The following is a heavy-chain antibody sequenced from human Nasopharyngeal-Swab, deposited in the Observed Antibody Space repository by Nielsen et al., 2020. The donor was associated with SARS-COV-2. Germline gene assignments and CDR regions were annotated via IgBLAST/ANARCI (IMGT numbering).Heavy chain of an antibody. D-gene: IGHD6-13*01. J-gene: IGHJ4*02. V-gene: IGHV1-2*06. CDR1: GYFFTDYY. CDR3: VRDDGDVPGITGSGPPGGF. CDR2: INPYSCDT. Sequence: ASVKVSCKASGYFFTDYYLHWVRQAPGQGLECMGRINPYSCDTKYAQNFQGRVTVTRDTSINTVYVELSSLTSDDTAVYYCVRDDGDVPGITGSGPPGGFWGQGTLVTVSS.